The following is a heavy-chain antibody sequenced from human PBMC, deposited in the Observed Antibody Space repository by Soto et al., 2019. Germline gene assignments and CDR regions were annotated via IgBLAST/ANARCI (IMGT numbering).Heavy chain of an antibody. CDR2: IIPIFGTA. CDR1: GGTFSSYA. D-gene: IGHD1-26*01. Sequence: QVQLVQSGAEVKKPGSSVKVSCKASGGTFSSYAISWVRQAPGQGLEWMGGIIPIFGTANYAQKFQGRVTITAAESTSTAYMELSSLRSEDKAVYYCARDDFIVGALGYWGQGTLVTVSS. CDR3: ARDDFIVGALGY. V-gene: IGHV1-69*12. J-gene: IGHJ4*02.